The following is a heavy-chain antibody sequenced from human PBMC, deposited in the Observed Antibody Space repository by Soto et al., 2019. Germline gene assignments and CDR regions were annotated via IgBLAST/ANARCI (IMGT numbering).Heavy chain of an antibody. CDR1: GFTFRNYA. D-gene: IGHD4-4*01. V-gene: IGHV3-30-3*01. CDR3: AREDDYNDRYFFYGLDV. J-gene: IGHJ6*02. CDR2: ISFDGNKK. Sequence: QAQLVESGGGVVQPGRSLRLSCAASGFTFRNYALHWVRQPPGKGLEWVAVISFDGNKKYYADSVRGRFTISRDNVKNTLIPQMNSLRPEDAALYFCAREDDYNDRYFFYGLDVWGQGATVTVSS.